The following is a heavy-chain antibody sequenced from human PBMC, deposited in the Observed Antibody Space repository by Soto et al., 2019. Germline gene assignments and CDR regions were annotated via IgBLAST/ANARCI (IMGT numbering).Heavy chain of an antibody. CDR2: ISAYNGNT. J-gene: IGHJ6*02. CDR3: TRELSGWYLLGMDV. Sequence: ASVKVSCKASGYTFTSYGISWVRQAPGQGLEWMGWISAYNGNTNYAQKLQGRVTMTTDTSTSTAYMELRSLRSDDTAVYYCTRELSGWYLLGMDVWGQGTTVTVSS. D-gene: IGHD6-19*01. CDR1: GYTFTSYG. V-gene: IGHV1-18*04.